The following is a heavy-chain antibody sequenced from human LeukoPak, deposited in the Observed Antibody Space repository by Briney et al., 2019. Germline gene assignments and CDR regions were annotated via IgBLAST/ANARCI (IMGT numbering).Heavy chain of an antibody. J-gene: IGHJ4*02. CDR2: IYYTGST. CDR3: ARRVGKYPTYYFDY. CDR1: GGSISSGGNY. V-gene: IGHV4-31*03. Sequence: SETLSLTCTVSGGSISSGGNYRSWIRQHPGKGLEWIGYIYYTGSTNNNPSLKSRITLSVDTSKNQFPLRLSSVTAADTAVYYCARRVGKYPTYYFDYWGQGTLVTVSS. D-gene: IGHD1-1*01.